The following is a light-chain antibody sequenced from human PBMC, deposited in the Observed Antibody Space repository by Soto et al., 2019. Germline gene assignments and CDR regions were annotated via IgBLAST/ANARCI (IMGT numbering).Light chain of an antibody. CDR2: GAS. J-gene: IGKJ5*01. Sequence: EILLTQSPDTLSLSPGERATLSCRAAQSFVTLLSWYQDKTGQDPRLLVAGASSRATGIPDRFTGSGSETSFTLTIRRLEPEDFALYSCQHSQSGPPITFGQGTRLENK. CDR3: QHSQSGPPIT. V-gene: IGKV3-20*01. CDR1: QSFVTLL.